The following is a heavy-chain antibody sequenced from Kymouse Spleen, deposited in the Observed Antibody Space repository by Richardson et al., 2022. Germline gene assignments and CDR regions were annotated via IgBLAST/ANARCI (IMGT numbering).Heavy chain of an antibody. CDR3: ARRGITGTTGRFGELFDY. Sequence: QVQLQESGPGLVKPSGTLSLTCAVSGGSISSSNWWSWVRQPPGKGLEWIGEIYHSGSTNYNPSLKSRVTISVDKSKNQFSLKLSSVTAADTAVYYCARRGITGTTGRFGELFDYWGQGTLVTVSS. D-gene: IGHD1-7*01. CDR1: GGSISSSNW. J-gene: IGHJ4*02. CDR2: IYHSGST. V-gene: IGHV4-4*02.